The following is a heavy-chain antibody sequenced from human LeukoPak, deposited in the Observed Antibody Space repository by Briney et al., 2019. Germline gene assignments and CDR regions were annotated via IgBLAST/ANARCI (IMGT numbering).Heavy chain of an antibody. CDR3: ARDGTTVTSPPDY. J-gene: IGHJ4*02. CDR2: IYSGGST. Sequence: GGSLRLSCAASGFTVSSNYMSWVRQAPGKGLEWVSVIYSGGSTYYADSVKGRFTISRDNSKNTLYLQMNSLRAEDTAVYYCARDGTTVTSPPDYWGQGTLVTVSS. D-gene: IGHD4-17*01. CDR1: GFTVSSNY. V-gene: IGHV3-53*05.